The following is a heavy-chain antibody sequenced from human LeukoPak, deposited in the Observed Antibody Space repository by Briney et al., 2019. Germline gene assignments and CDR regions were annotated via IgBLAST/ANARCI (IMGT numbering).Heavy chain of an antibody. CDR3: ARRGTAMGFDYYYYYYMDV. CDR1: GYTFTSYD. D-gene: IGHD5-18*01. CDR2: MNPNSGNT. V-gene: IGHV1-8*03. Sequence: GASVKVSCKASGYTFTSYDINWVRQATGQGLEWMGWMNPNSGNTGYAQKFQGRVTITRNTSISTAYMELSSLRSEDTAVYYCARRGTAMGFDYYYYYYMDVWGQGTTVTGSS. J-gene: IGHJ6*03.